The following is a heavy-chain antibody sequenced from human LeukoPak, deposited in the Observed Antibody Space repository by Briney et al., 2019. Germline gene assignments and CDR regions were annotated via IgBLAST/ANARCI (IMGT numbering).Heavy chain of an antibody. CDR1: GYTFTSYF. V-gene: IGHV1-46*01. Sequence: GASVKASCKASGYTFTSYFIHWVRQAPGQGLEWMGLINPTSGGTSYAQKFQGRVTITADKSTSTAYMELSSLRSEDTAVYYCARNPQYDGDYVGYWGQGTLVTVSS. J-gene: IGHJ4*02. D-gene: IGHD4-17*01. CDR2: INPTSGGT. CDR3: ARNPQYDGDYVGY.